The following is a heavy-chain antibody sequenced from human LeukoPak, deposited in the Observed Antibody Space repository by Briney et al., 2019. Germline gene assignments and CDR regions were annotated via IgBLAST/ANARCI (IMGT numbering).Heavy chain of an antibody. CDR3: AKDYSGYDLYFFDY. Sequence: PGGSLRLSCAASGFTFSSYGMHWVRQAPGKGLEWVAVIWYDGSNKYYADSVKGRFTISRDNSKNTLYLQMNSLRAEDTAVYYCAKDYSGYDLYFFDYWGQGTLVTVSS. J-gene: IGHJ4*02. CDR1: GFTFSSYG. V-gene: IGHV3-33*06. D-gene: IGHD5-12*01. CDR2: IWYDGSNK.